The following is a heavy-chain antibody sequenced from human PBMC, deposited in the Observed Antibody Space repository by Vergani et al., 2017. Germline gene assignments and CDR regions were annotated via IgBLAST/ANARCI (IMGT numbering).Heavy chain of an antibody. Sequence: EVQLVESGGGLVQPGRSLRLSCAASGFNFRSYHMSWVRQAPGKGLEWVSSISSSDSRTYYADSVRGRVTISRDNSKNTVYLQMDDLRAEDTAVYYCAKDLSVVEAADDFRGQGTLVTVSS. CDR3: AKDLSVVEAADDF. CDR1: GFNFRSYH. D-gene: IGHD6-13*01. CDR2: ISSSDSRT. J-gene: IGHJ4*02. V-gene: IGHV3-23*04.